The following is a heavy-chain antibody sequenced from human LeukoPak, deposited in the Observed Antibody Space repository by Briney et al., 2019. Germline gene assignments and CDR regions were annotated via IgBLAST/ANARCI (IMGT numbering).Heavy chain of an antibody. CDR3: ARDNPEYYYDSSGYVRYYYYGMDV. J-gene: IGHJ6*02. CDR2: IKQDGSEK. D-gene: IGHD3-22*01. V-gene: IGHV3-7*01. CDR1: GFTFSSYW. Sequence: PGGSLRLSCAASGFTFSSYWMSWVRQAPGKGLEWVANIKQDGSEKYYVDSVKGRFTISRDNAKNSLYLQMNSLRAEDTAVYYCARDNPEYYYDSSGYVRYYYYGMDVWGQGTTATVSS.